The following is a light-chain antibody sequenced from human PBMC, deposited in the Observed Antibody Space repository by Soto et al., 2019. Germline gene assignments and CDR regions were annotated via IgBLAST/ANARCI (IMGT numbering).Light chain of an antibody. J-gene: IGLJ1*01. CDR3: CSYAGSSTLGV. V-gene: IGLV2-23*01. CDR2: EGS. Sequence: QSALTQPASVSGSPGQSITISCTGTSSDVGSYNHVSWYQQHPDKAPKLMIYEGSKRPSGVSNRFSGSKSGNTASLTISGLQAEDEADYYCCSYAGSSTLGVFGTGTKVTVL. CDR1: SSDVGSYNH.